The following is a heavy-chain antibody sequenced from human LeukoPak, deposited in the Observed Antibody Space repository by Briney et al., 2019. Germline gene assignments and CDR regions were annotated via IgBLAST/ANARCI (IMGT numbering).Heavy chain of an antibody. Sequence: SETLSLTCAVYGGSFSGYYWSWIRQPPGKGLECIGEINHSGSTNYNPSLKSRVTISVDTSKNQFSLKLSSVTAADTAVYYCAKGYYYDSSGYYHRGYFDYWGQGTLVTVSS. CDR2: INHSGST. CDR1: GGSFSGYY. CDR3: AKGYYYDSSGYYHRGYFDY. J-gene: IGHJ4*02. V-gene: IGHV4-34*01. D-gene: IGHD3-22*01.